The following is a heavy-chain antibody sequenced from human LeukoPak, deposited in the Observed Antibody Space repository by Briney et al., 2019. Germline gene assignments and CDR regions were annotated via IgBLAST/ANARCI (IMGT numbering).Heavy chain of an antibody. J-gene: IGHJ4*02. D-gene: IGHD3-9*01. CDR2: IRYDGFNK. V-gene: IGHV3-30*02. CDR1: GFTFSTFG. Sequence: GGSLRLSCAASGFAASGFTFSTFGMHWVRQAPGKGLEWVAFIRYDGFNKYYADSVKGRFTISRDDSKNTPYLQMNSLRAEDTAAYYCAKGYYFDILSGYSSLDSWGQGTLVTVSS. CDR3: AKGYYFDILSGYSSLDS.